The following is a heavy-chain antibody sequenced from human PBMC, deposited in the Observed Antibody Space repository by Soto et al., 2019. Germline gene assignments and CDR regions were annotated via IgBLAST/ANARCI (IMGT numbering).Heavy chain of an antibody. Sequence: SVKVSCKASGGTLSSYAISWVRQAPGQGLEWMGGIIPIFGTANYAQKFQGRVTITADESTSTAYMELSSLRSEDTAVYYCARERREQQLVGDWVYYYGMDVWGQGTTVTVSS. D-gene: IGHD6-13*01. CDR3: ARERREQQLVGDWVYYYGMDV. V-gene: IGHV1-69*13. CDR1: GGTLSSYA. J-gene: IGHJ6*02. CDR2: IIPIFGTA.